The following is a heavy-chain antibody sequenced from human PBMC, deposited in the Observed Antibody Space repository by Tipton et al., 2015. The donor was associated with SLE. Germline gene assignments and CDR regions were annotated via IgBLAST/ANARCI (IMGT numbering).Heavy chain of an antibody. D-gene: IGHD6-13*01. J-gene: IGHJ4*02. CDR2: IRSKAYSGTT. CDR3: AKGRSSTWYVDS. CDR1: GFTFSSYW. Sequence: SLRLSCAASGFTFSSYWMHWVRQAPGKGLEWVGFIRSKAYSGTTEYAASVKGRFTISRDDSKSIAYLQMNSLKTEDTAVYYCAKGRSSTWYVDSWGQGTLVTVSS. V-gene: IGHV3-49*04.